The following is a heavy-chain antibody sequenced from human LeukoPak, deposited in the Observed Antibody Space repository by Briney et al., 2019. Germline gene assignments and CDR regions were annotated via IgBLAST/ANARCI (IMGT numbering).Heavy chain of an antibody. D-gene: IGHD6-13*01. J-gene: IGHJ4*02. Sequence: ASVKVSCKASGYTFTDYYIHWVRQAPGQGLEWMGWINPNTGGTHYAQKFQGRVTMTRDTSITTAYMDLSRLRPDDTAVFPCARSRLAAAGTYFDYWGQGTLLTVSS. CDR1: GYTFTDYY. CDR2: INPNTGGT. V-gene: IGHV1-2*02. CDR3: ARSRLAAAGTYFDY.